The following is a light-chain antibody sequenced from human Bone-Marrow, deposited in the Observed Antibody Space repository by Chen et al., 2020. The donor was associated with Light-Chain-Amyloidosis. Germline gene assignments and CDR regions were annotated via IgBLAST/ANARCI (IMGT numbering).Light chain of an antibody. CDR3: SSYTSTNTLV. Sequence: QSALTQPASVSGSPGQSITISCTGTSRDVGGDNHVSWYQQHPDKAPKLMIYEVTNRPSWVPDRFSGSKSANTASLTISGLQAEDEADYFCSSYTSTNTLVFGRGTRVTVL. J-gene: IGLJ1*01. CDR1: SRDVGGDNH. V-gene: IGLV2-14*01. CDR2: EVT.